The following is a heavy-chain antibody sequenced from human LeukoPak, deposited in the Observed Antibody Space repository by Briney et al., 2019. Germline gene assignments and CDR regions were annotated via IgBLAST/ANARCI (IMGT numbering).Heavy chain of an antibody. V-gene: IGHV4-39*01. Sequence: SETLSLTCTVSSGSISTSNYYWGWVRQPPGKALEWIGSIYYSGSTYYNPSLKSRVTISVDTSKNQFSLKLSSVTAADTAVYYCARHVGGYCSSTSCYATYYFDYWGQGTLVTVSS. J-gene: IGHJ4*02. CDR1: SGSISTSNYY. D-gene: IGHD2-2*01. CDR2: IYYSGST. CDR3: ARHVGGYCSSTSCYATYYFDY.